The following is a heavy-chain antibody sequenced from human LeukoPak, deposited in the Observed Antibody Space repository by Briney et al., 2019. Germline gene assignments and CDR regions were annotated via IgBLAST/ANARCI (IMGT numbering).Heavy chain of an antibody. Sequence: GGSRRLSCAASGFTFSSYGMHWVRQAPGKGLEWVAFISYDGNNKYYADSLKGRFTISRDNSKNTLYLQMNSLRAEDTAVYYCAKNLALEAGATIYWGQGTLVTVSS. V-gene: IGHV3-30*18. CDR2: ISYDGNNK. J-gene: IGHJ4*02. D-gene: IGHD1-26*01. CDR1: GFTFSSYG. CDR3: AKNLALEAGATIY.